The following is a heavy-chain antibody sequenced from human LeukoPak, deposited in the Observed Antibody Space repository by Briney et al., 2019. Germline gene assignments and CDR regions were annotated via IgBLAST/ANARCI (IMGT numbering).Heavy chain of an antibody. D-gene: IGHD2-2*01. Sequence: ASVTVSCKASGYTFSSYVLNWVRQAPGQGLEWMGWINTYTGNPTYAQGFTGRFVFSLDTSVSTAYLQISSLKAEDTAVYYCARVVPAARVDYHYYGMDVWGPGTTVTVSS. CDR2: INTYTGNP. CDR1: GYTFSSYV. J-gene: IGHJ6*02. V-gene: IGHV7-4-1*02. CDR3: ARVVPAARVDYHYYGMDV.